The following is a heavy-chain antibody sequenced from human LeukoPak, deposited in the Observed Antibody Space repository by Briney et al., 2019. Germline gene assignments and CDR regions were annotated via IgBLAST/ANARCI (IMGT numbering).Heavy chain of an antibody. J-gene: IGHJ4*02. CDR3: ARRDSSTWTFDH. CDR2: ISWEGGGT. D-gene: IGHD5-24*01. V-gene: IGHV3-43*01. CDR1: GFTFDDYP. Sequence: GGSLRLSCVASGFTFDDYPMHWVRQTPGKGLEWVSVISWEGGGTSYADSVKGRFTISRVNSRNALYLQMNSLRVEDTALYYCARRDSSTWTFDHWGQGNPVTVTS.